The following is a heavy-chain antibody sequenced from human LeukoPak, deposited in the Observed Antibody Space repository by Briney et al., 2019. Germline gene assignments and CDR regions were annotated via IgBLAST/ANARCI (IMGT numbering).Heavy chain of an antibody. CDR2: MSYDGSNK. CDR1: GFTFSSYA. D-gene: IGHD6-19*01. J-gene: IGHJ5*02. V-gene: IGHV3-30-3*01. Sequence: GGSLRLSCAASGFTFSSYAMHWVRQAPGEGLEWVAVMSYDGSNKYYADSVKGRFTISRDNSKNTLYLQMNSLRAEDTAVYYCAREEGSGWYSWFDPWGQGTLVTVSS. CDR3: AREEGSGWYSWFDP.